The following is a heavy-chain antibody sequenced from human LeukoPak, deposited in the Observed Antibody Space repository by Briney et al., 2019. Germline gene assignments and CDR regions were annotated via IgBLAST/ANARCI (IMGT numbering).Heavy chain of an antibody. CDR1: GFAFSSYT. CDR3: ARLGYYYETTSTLGDI. J-gene: IGHJ3*02. CDR2: ITSTSGDI. D-gene: IGHD3-22*01. Sequence: GGSLKLSCAASGFAFSSYTMNWVRQAPGKGLEWVSSITSTSGDIYYADSVKGRFTISRDNAKNSLFLQMNSLRTEDTAVYYCARLGYYYETTSTLGDIWGQGTTVTVSS. V-gene: IGHV3-21*04.